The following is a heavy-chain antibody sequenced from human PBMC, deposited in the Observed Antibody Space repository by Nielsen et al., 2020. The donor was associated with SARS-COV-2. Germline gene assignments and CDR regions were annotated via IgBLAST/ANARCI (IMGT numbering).Heavy chain of an antibody. CDR1: GFTFSSYA. J-gene: IGHJ6*02. Sequence: GESLKISCAASGFTFSSYAMHWVRQAPGKGLEWVAVISFDGSNTYYADSVKGRFTISRDNFKNTLYLQMNSLRAEDTAVYYCARTYSGSYYYGMDVWGQGTTVTVSS. D-gene: IGHD1-26*01. V-gene: IGHV3-30*04. CDR2: ISFDGSNT. CDR3: ARTYSGSYYYGMDV.